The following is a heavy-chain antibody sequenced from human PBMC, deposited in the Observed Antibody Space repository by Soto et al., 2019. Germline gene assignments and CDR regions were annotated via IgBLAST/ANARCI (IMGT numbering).Heavy chain of an antibody. Sequence: EVQLVESGGGLVQPGGSLRLSCAASGFTVSSNYMSWVRQAPGKGLEWVSVIYSGGSIYYGDTVKGRFAISRHNSKHTVYLQMNSLRAEDTAMYYCARCRVNSIADTYSTISGYDREYYFDYWGQGTLVTVSS. CDR1: GFTVSSNY. CDR2: IYSGGSI. J-gene: IGHJ4*02. CDR3: ARCRVNSIADTYSTISGYDREYYFDY. D-gene: IGHD5-12*01. V-gene: IGHV3-53*04.